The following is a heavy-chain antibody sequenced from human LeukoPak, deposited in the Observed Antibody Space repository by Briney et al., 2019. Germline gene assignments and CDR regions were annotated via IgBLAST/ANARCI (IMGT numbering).Heavy chain of an antibody. J-gene: IGHJ4*02. D-gene: IGHD6-13*01. CDR2: ISGSGDST. Sequence: GGSLRLSCAASGFTFSSYAMSWVRQAPGKGLEWVSAISGSGDSTCYGDSVKGRFTISRDNSKNTLYLQMNSLRAEDTAVYYCAKTRPLDSSSWSHGDYWGQGTLVTVSS. V-gene: IGHV3-23*01. CDR1: GFTFSSYA. CDR3: AKTRPLDSSSWSHGDY.